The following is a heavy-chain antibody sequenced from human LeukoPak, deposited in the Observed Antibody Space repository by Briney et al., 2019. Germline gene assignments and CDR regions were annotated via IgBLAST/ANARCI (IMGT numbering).Heavy chain of an antibody. CDR3: ASGGTFYDC. V-gene: IGHV1-3*01. CDR2: INVGSGTT. Sequence: ASVTVSCTASGYTSTNFAIHWVRQAPGQRPEWMRWINVGSGTTKYSQNFQGRVTITRDTSATTSYMELSSLRSEDAAVYYCASGGTFYDCWGQGTLVTVSS. D-gene: IGHD3-16*01. J-gene: IGHJ4*02. CDR1: GYTSTNFA.